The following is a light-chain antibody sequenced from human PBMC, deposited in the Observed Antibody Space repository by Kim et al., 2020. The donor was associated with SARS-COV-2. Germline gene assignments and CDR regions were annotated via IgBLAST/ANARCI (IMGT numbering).Light chain of an antibody. J-gene: IGKJ1*01. CDR1: QGISNS. Sequence: DIQMTQSPSSLSASVGDRVTITCRASQGISNSLAWYQQKPGKGPKVLIYDASTLQSGVPSRFSGSGSGTGFTLTISSLQPEDVATYYCQKYNSAPWTLGQGTKVDIK. CDR2: DAS. CDR3: QKYNSAPWT. V-gene: IGKV1-27*01.